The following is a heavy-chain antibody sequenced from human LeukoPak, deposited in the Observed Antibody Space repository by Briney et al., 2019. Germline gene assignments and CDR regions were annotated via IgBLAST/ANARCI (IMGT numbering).Heavy chain of an antibody. CDR2: IYYSGST. CDR3: ARDQYDYYDSSGSHAFDI. V-gene: IGHV4-59*01. D-gene: IGHD3-22*01. J-gene: IGHJ3*02. CDR1: GGSISRYY. Sequence: SETLSLTCTVSGGSISRYYWSWIRQPPGKGLEWIGYIYYSGSTNYNPSLKSRVTISVDTSKNQFSLKLSSVTAADTAVYYCARDQYDYYDSSGSHAFDIWGQGTMVTVSS.